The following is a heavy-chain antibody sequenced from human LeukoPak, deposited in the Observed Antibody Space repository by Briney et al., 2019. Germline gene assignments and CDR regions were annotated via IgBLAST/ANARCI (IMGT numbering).Heavy chain of an antibody. J-gene: IGHJ4*02. CDR1: GFTVSSNY. D-gene: IGHD1-1*01. V-gene: IGHV3-66*01. CDR2: IYSGGST. CDR3: ARDWKTNSFDY. Sequence: PGGSLRLSCAASGFTVSSNYMSWVRQAPGKGLEWVSVIYSGGSTYYADYVKGRFTISRDISKNTLYLQMDSLRAEDTAIYYCARDWKTNSFDYWGQGTLVTVSS.